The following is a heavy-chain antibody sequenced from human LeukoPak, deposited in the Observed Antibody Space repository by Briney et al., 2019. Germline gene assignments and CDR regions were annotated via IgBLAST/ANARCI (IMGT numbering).Heavy chain of an antibody. D-gene: IGHD6-19*01. Sequence: SETLSLTCTVSGGSISSSSYYWGWIRQPPGKGLEWIGSFYHSGSTNYNPSLKSRVTISVDTSKNQFSLKLSSVTAADTAVYYCARGRWQWLVRGSGYYYYYMDVWDKGTTVTVSS. CDR2: FYHSGST. CDR1: GGSISSSSYY. CDR3: ARGRWQWLVRGSGYYYYYMDV. V-gene: IGHV4-39*07. J-gene: IGHJ6*03.